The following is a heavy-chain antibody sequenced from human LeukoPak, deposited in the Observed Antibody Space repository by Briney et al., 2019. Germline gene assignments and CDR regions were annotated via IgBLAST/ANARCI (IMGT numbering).Heavy chain of an antibody. J-gene: IGHJ4*02. CDR2: ISGSNSYI. V-gene: IGHV3-21*01. Sequence: GGSLRLSCAASGFTFSSYTMSWVRQAPGKGLEWVSSISGSNSYIFYADSVKGRFTVSRDNAKDSLYLQMNSLRAEDTAVYYCARALTTLTYEGYWGQGTLVTVSS. CDR3: ARALTTLTYEGY. D-gene: IGHD1-1*01. CDR1: GFTFSSYT.